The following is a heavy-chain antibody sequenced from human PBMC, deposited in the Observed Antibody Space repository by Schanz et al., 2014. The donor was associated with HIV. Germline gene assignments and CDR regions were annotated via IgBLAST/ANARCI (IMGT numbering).Heavy chain of an antibody. D-gene: IGHD6-13*01. V-gene: IGHV4-31*03. CDR3: AREGMEQMVNILDV. CDR1: GGSISSGGYY. CDR2: IYHSGST. J-gene: IGHJ6*02. Sequence: QVQLQESGPGLVKPSQTLSLTCTVSGGSISSGGYYWSWIRQYPGKGLEWIGYIYHSGSTYYNPSLKTRVTISVDTSKNQFSLKLRSVTAADTAVYYCAREGMEQMVNILDVWGQGTRVNVSS.